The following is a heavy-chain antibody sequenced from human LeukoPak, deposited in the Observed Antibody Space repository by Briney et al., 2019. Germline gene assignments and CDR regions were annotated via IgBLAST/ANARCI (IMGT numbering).Heavy chain of an antibody. D-gene: IGHD6-19*01. J-gene: IGHJ4*02. CDR3: AKDFFSGWDY. CDR1: GFTFSSYA. Sequence: GGSLRLSCAASGFTFSSYAMSLVRQAPRKGLEWVSAISGSGGSTYYADSVKGRFTTSRDNSKNTLYLQMNSLRAEDTAVYYCAKDFFSGWDYWGQGTLVTVSS. CDR2: ISGSGGST. V-gene: IGHV3-23*01.